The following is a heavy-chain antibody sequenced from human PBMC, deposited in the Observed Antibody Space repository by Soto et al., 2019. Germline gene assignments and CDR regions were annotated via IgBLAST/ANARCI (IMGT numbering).Heavy chain of an antibody. V-gene: IGHV4-39*01. CDR1: GGSISSSSYY. CDR2: IFYSGGT. D-gene: IGHD3-22*01. Sequence: AETLSLTCTVSGGSISSSSYYWGWIRQPPGKGLEWIGTIFYSGGTLYTPSLKSRVTMSVDTSNNQFSLKLSSVTAADTAVYYCARQASGYYYGWFDPWGQGTLVTVSS. J-gene: IGHJ5*02. CDR3: ARQASGYYYGWFDP.